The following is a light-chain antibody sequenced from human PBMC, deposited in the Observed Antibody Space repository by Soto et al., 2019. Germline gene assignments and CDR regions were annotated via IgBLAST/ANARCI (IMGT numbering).Light chain of an antibody. Sequence: QSALTQPASVSGTPGQSITISCTGTSDDIGANNYVSWYQHHPGKAPKILIYEAANRPSGISHRFSGSKSGNTASLTISGLQAEVEADYFCTSYTSASTLVFGGGTKLTVL. CDR3: TSYTSASTLV. CDR2: EAA. V-gene: IGLV2-14*01. J-gene: IGLJ2*01. CDR1: SDDIGANNY.